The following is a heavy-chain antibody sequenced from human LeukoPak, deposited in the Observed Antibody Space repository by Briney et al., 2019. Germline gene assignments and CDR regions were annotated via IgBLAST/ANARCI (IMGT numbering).Heavy chain of an antibody. CDR1: GVSVNSGSYY. CDR2: IYYSGST. J-gene: IGHJ4*02. V-gene: IGHV4-61*01. Sequence: SETLSLTCTVSGVSVNSGSYYWNWIRQPPGKGLEWIGYIYYSGSTNYNPSLKSRVTISVDTSKNQFSLKLSSVTAADTAVYYCARAAYSGSYHSDYWGQGTLVTVSS. CDR3: ARAAYSGSYHSDY. D-gene: IGHD1-26*01.